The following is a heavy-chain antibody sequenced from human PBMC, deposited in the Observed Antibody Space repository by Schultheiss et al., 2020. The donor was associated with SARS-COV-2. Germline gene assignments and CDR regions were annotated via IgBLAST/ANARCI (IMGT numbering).Heavy chain of an antibody. Sequence: GGSLRLSCSASGFTFSSYAMHWVRQAPGKGLEYVSAISSNGGSTYYADSVKGRFTISRDNAKNSLYLQMSSLRVEDTAVYFCARGGASSLPFDYWGQGALVTVSS. V-gene: IGHV3-64*04. CDR3: ARGGASSLPFDY. CDR2: ISSNGGST. CDR1: GFTFSSYA. J-gene: IGHJ4*02. D-gene: IGHD6-13*01.